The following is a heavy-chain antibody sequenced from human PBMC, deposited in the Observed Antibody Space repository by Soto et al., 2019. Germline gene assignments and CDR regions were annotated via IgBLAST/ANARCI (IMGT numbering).Heavy chain of an antibody. CDR2: ITESGGDT. CDR3: AKGSRSSRPYYFDY. J-gene: IGHJ4*02. CDR1: GFLFSNYA. V-gene: IGHV3-23*01. Sequence: GGSLRLSCAASGFLFSNYAMSWVRQAPGKGLEWFSAITESGGDTYHADSVKGRFTISRDNCKSTLYLQMSSLRVEDTAVYFCAKGSRSSRPYYFDYWGQGTLVTVSS. D-gene: IGHD2-2*01.